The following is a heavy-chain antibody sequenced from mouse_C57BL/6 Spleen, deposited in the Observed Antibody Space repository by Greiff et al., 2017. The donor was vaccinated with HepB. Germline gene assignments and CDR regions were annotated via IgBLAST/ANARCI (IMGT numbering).Heavy chain of an antibody. CDR3: ASGLRRAGY. CDR2: ISYDGSN. CDR1: GYSITSGYY. Sequence: EVQLQESGPGLVKPSQSLSLTCSVTGYSITSGYYWNWIRQFPGNKLEWMGYISYDGSNNYNPSLKNRISITRDTSKNQFFLKLNSVTTEDTATYYCASGLRRAGYWGQGTTLTVSS. J-gene: IGHJ2*01. D-gene: IGHD2-4*01. V-gene: IGHV3-6*01.